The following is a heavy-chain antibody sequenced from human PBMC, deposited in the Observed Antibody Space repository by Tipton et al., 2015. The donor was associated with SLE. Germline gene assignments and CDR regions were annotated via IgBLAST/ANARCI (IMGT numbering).Heavy chain of an antibody. J-gene: IGHJ3*02. V-gene: IGHV3-30*04. CDR2: ISYDGSNK. CDR1: GFTFSSYA. Sequence: SLRLSCAASGFTFSSYAMHWVRQAPGKGLEWVAVISYDGSNKYYADSVKGRFTISRDNSKNTLYLQMNSLRAEDTAVYYCATALAAAGTYAFDIWGQGTMATVSP. CDR3: ATALAAAGTYAFDI. D-gene: IGHD6-13*01.